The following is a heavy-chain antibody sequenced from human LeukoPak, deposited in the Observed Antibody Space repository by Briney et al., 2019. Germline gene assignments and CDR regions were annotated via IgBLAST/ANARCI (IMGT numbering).Heavy chain of an antibody. D-gene: IGHD1-26*01. J-gene: IGHJ4*02. CDR2: IKKDETEI. CDR3: ARYSGRDFDY. Sequence: GGSLRLSFTASGFSFRNTRMSWVRQAPGKGLEWVANIKKDETEIYYADSVKGRFTISRDNAKNSLYLQMNSLRAEDTAVYYCARYSGRDFDYWGQGTLVTVSS. V-gene: IGHV3-7*03. CDR1: GFSFRNTR.